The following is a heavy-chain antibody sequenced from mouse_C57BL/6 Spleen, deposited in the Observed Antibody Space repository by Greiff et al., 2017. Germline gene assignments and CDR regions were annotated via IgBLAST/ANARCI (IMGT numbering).Heavy chain of an antibody. Sequence: VKLQQPGAELVKPGASVKMSCKASGYTFTSYWITWVKQRPGQGLEWIGDIYPGSGSTNYNEKFKSKATLTVDTSSSTAYMQLSSLTSEDSAVYYCARRVTTVDDWYFDVWGTGTTVTVSS. D-gene: IGHD1-1*01. CDR3: ARRVTTVDDWYFDV. CDR2: IYPGSGST. J-gene: IGHJ1*03. V-gene: IGHV1-55*01. CDR1: GYTFTSYW.